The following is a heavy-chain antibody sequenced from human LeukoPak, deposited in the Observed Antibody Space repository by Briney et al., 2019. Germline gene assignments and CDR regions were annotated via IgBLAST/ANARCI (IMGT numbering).Heavy chain of an antibody. CDR3: ARHGSIATGAFTY. J-gene: IGHJ4*02. D-gene: IGHD6-13*01. CDR1: GGSISRSSYY. Sequence: SETLSLTCSVSGGSISRSSYYWGWTRQPPGKGLEWIGSIYYSGSTYYNPYLKSRVTISVDTSRNQFSLKLGSVTAADTAVYYCARHGSIATGAFTYWGQGTLVTVSS. V-gene: IGHV4-39*01. CDR2: IYYSGST.